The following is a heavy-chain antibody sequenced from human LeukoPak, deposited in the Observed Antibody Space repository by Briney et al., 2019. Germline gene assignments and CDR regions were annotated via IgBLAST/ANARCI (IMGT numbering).Heavy chain of an antibody. CDR1: GGSFSSGSYY. J-gene: IGHJ4*02. CDR3: ARGNCSGGSCYGTFDY. CDR2: IYYSGST. Sequence: SDTLSLTCTVSGGSFSSGSYYWSWLRQPPGKGLEWFGNIYYSGSTNYNPSLKSRVTISVDTSKNQFSLKLSSVTAADTAVYYCARGNCSGGSCYGTFDYWGQGTLVTVSS. D-gene: IGHD2-15*01. V-gene: IGHV4-61*01.